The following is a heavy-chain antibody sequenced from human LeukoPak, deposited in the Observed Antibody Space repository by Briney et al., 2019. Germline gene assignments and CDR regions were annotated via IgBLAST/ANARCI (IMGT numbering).Heavy chain of an antibody. V-gene: IGHV3-30*02. Sequence: GGSLRLSCAASGFTFSSYGMHWVRQAPGKGLEWVAFIRYNGDNQYYADSVKGRFTISRDNSKNTLYLQMNSLKGDDTAVYYCAKDSAFYYIDVWGKGTTVIISS. CDR1: GFTFSSYG. J-gene: IGHJ6*03. D-gene: IGHD3-10*01. CDR2: IRYNGDNQ. CDR3: AKDSAFYYIDV.